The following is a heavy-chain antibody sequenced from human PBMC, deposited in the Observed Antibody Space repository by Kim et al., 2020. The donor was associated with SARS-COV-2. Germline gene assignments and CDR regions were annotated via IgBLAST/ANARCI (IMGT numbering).Heavy chain of an antibody. CDR1: GFTFSNTW. Sequence: GGSLRLSCAASGFTFSNTWMSWVRQAPGKGLEWVGRIKSYTDGATTDYGAPVKGRFTISRDDSKNTLYLQMNSLKTEDTAVYYCATALRWELQTDYWGQGTLVTVSS. D-gene: IGHD1-26*01. V-gene: IGHV3-15*01. J-gene: IGHJ4*02. CDR3: ATALRWELQTDY. CDR2: IKSYTDGATT.